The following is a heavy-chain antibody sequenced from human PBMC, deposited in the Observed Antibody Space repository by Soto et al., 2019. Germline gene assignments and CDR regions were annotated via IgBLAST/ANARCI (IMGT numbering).Heavy chain of an antibody. D-gene: IGHD6-19*01. V-gene: IGHV3-74*01. Sequence: PGGSLRLSCAASGLTFSSSWMHWVRQAPGKGLVWVSRINSGASTTNYADSVKGRFTISRDNAKNTLYLQMDSLTAEDTAVYYCARGPSGWFGYDYWCQGTLVTV. CDR3: ARGPSGWFGYDY. CDR2: INSGASTT. J-gene: IGHJ4*02. CDR1: GLTFSSSW.